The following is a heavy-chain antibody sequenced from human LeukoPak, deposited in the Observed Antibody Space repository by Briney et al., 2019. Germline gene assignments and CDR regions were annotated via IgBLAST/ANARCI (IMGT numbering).Heavy chain of an antibody. J-gene: IGHJ4*02. CDR1: GGSISSYY. CDR3: ARGSTRRYFDY. V-gene: IGHV4-59*08. D-gene: IGHD5/OR15-5a*01. Sequence: SETLSLTCTVSGGSISSYYWSWIRQPPGKGLEWIGSIYYSGSTHYNPSLKSRVTISVDTSKNQFSLKLSSVTAADTAVYYCARGSTRRYFDYWGQGTLVTVSS. CDR2: IYYSGST.